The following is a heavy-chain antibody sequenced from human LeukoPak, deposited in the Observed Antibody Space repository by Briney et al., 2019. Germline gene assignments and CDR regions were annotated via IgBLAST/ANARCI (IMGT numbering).Heavy chain of an antibody. Sequence: GESLRLSCAASGFTFSNYAMSWVRQAPGKGLEWIATISSSGGSTSYADSVQGRFTISRDNSKNTLYLQMISLRTEDTAVYYCAKKMAGKYYFDYWGQGTLVTVSS. V-gene: IGHV3-23*01. CDR3: AKKMAGKYYFDY. CDR1: GFTFSNYA. D-gene: IGHD1-14*01. CDR2: ISSSGGST. J-gene: IGHJ4*02.